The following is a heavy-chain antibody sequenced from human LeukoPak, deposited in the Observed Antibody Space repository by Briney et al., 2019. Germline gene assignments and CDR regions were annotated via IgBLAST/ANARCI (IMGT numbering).Heavy chain of an antibody. CDR3: AKDQRPDSGSVIDY. Sequence: PGGSLRLSCVGSGFTFSGYSMMWVRQAPRRGLEWLALIYPDGSTTYYADSVKGRFTISRDNSVNTLYLEMASLRVEDTAIYYCAKDQRPDSGSVIDYWGQGTVITVSS. CDR1: GFTFSGYS. J-gene: IGHJ4*02. CDR2: IYPDGSTT. D-gene: IGHD5-12*01. V-gene: IGHV3-23*03.